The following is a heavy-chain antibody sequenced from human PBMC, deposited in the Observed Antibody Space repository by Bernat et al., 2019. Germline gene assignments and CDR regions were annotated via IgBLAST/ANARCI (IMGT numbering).Heavy chain of an antibody. CDR3: ASRSGTLAFDI. D-gene: IGHD3-10*01. V-gene: IGHV4-61*01. Sequence: QVQLQESGPGLVKPSQTLSLACTVSGGSISSGFNYWTWIRQRPSKGLEWIGYIYYSGSTNYNPSLKSRVTISVDTSKNQFSLKLSSVTAADTAVYYCASRSGTLAFDIWGQGTMVTVSS. J-gene: IGHJ3*02. CDR1: GGSISSGFNY. CDR2: IYYSGST.